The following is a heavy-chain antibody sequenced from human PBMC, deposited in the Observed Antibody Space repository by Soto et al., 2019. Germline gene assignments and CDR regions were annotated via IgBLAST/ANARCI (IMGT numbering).Heavy chain of an antibody. CDR1: GFTFSSYW. CDR3: ARESYRYYGSNLND. V-gene: IGHV3-74*01. Sequence: LRLSCAASGFTFSSYWMHWVRQAPVKVLVWVSRINSDGSSTSYADSVKGRFTISRDNAKNTLYLQMNSLRAEDTAVYYCARESYRYYGSNLNDWGQGTLGTASS. D-gene: IGHD3-16*02. CDR2: INSDGSST. J-gene: IGHJ1*01.